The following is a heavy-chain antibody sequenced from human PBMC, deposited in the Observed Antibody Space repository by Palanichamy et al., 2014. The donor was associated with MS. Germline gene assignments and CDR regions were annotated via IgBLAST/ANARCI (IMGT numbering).Heavy chain of an antibody. CDR2: IIPILGIA. Sequence: QVQLVQSGAEVKKPGSSAKVSCKASGGTFSSYAISWVRQAPGQGLEWMGRIIPILGIANYAQKFQGRVTITADKSTSTAYMELSSLRSEDTAVYYCARESVEMATPYYFDYWGQGTLVTVSS. J-gene: IGHJ4*02. CDR3: ARESVEMATPYYFDY. D-gene: IGHD5-24*01. CDR1: GGTFSSYA. V-gene: IGHV1-69*04.